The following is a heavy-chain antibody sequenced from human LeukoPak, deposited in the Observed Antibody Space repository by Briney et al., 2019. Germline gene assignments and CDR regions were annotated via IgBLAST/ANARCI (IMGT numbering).Heavy chain of an antibody. D-gene: IGHD3-9*01. V-gene: IGHV4-59*01. J-gene: IGHJ4*02. CDR2: IYYSGST. CDR1: GGSISSYY. CDR3: ARNGGWGNYDILTGYPTYYFDY. Sequence: SETLSLTCTVSGGSISSYYWSWIRQPPGKGLEWIGYIYYSGSTNYNPSLKSRVTISVDTSKNQFSLKLSSVTAADTAVYYCARNGGWGNYDILTGYPTYYFDYWGQGTLVTVAS.